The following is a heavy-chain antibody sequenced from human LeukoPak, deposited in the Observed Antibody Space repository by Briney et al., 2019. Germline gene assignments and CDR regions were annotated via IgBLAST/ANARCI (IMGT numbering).Heavy chain of an antibody. Sequence: GGSLRLSCAASGFTFSSYWMHWVRQAPGKGLEWVANIKQDGSEKYYIDSVKGRFTISRDNAKNSLYLQMNSLRAEDTAMYYCARDSAGNDYWGQGTLVTVSS. V-gene: IGHV3-7*01. CDR3: ARDSAGNDY. J-gene: IGHJ4*02. CDR2: IKQDGSEK. CDR1: GFTFSSYW. D-gene: IGHD6-13*01.